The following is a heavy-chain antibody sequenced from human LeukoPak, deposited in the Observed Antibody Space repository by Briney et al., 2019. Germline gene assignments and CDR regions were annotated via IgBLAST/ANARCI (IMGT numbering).Heavy chain of an antibody. Sequence: SETLSLTCTVAGGSISSYYWSWIRQPPGKGLEWIGDIYYSGSTNYNPSLKSRVTMSVDTSKNPFSLKLTSVTAADTAVYYFALERGDSSIYGAFDIWGQGTMVTVSS. CDR1: GGSISSYY. V-gene: IGHV4-59*01. J-gene: IGHJ3*02. D-gene: IGHD3-22*01. CDR3: ALERGDSSIYGAFDI. CDR2: IYYSGST.